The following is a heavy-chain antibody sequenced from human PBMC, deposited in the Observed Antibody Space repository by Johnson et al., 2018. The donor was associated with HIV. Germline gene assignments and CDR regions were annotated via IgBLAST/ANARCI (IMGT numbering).Heavy chain of an antibody. Sequence: QVQLVESGGGVVQPGRSLRLSCAASGFSFSPYALHWVRQTPGKGLEWVAVISHDGSKKYYADSVEGRFTISRENAKNSLYLQMNSLRAGDTAVYYCARGPSVVTLHAFDMWGQGTMVTVSS. CDR1: GFSFSPYA. J-gene: IGHJ3*02. V-gene: IGHV3-30*14. CDR3: ARGPSVVTLHAFDM. D-gene: IGHD4-23*01. CDR2: ISHDGSKK.